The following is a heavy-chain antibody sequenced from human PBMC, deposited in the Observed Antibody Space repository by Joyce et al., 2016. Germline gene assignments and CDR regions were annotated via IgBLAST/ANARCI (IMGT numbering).Heavy chain of an antibody. CDR3: ASGFNFKGRSFFDY. V-gene: IGHV4-30-2*01. J-gene: IGHJ4*02. CDR2: IYHKEST. D-gene: IGHD3-10*01. Sequence: QLQLQESGSGLVKPPQTLSLTCAVSGASVSSGGYSWSWIRQPPGEGLEWIGYIYHKESTYYNPSLKSRVTISVDRSKNQFSLKLASVTAADTAVYYCASGFNFKGRSFFDYWGQGALVTVSS. CDR1: GASVSSGGYS.